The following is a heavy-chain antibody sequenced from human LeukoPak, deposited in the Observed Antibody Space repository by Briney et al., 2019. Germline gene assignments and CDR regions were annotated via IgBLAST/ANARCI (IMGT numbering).Heavy chain of an antibody. CDR1: GFNFDRYT. Sequence: GGSLRLSCASSGFNFDRYTIHWVRQAPGKGLEWVSLAGWAGGTTFYSDSVRGRFTISRDSGRKSVYLQMNSLTTDDTAFYFCAKELDAMFFDYWGQGALVTVSS. CDR2: AGWAGGTT. CDR3: AKELDAMFFDY. D-gene: IGHD2-2*01. J-gene: IGHJ4*02. V-gene: IGHV3-43*01.